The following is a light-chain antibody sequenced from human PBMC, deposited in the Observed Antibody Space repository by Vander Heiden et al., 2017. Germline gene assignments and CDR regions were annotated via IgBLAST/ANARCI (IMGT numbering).Light chain of an antibody. CDR1: RSNIGAGYD. J-gene: IGLJ1*01. CDR2: GNT. CDR3: QSYDSSLSALFV. V-gene: IGLV1-40*01. Sequence: QSVLTQPPSVSGAPGQRVTISCTGSRSNIGAGYDVHWYQQLPGRAPKLLILGNTNRPSGVPDRFSASKSRTSASLAITGLQAEDEADYYCQSYDSSLSALFVFGPGTKVTVL.